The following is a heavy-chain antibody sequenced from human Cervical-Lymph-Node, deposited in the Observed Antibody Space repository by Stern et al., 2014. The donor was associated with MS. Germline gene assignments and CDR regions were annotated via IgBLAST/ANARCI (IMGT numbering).Heavy chain of an antibody. Sequence: EVHLVESGGGLVQPGGSLRLSCAASGFTFSSYSMNWVRQAPGKGLEWVSFISRSSNATYYADSVKGRFTISRDNAKNSLYLQMNSLRADDTAVYYCARDRRGWLAADYWGQGTLLSVSS. CDR1: GFTFSSYS. CDR3: ARDRRGWLAADY. CDR2: ISRSSNAT. D-gene: IGHD6-19*01. V-gene: IGHV3-48*01. J-gene: IGHJ4*02.